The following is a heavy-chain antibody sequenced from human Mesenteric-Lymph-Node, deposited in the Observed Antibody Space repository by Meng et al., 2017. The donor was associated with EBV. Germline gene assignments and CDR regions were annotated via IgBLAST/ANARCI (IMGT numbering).Heavy chain of an antibody. Sequence: QVHLQESGPGLVEPAQTLSLTCADSGGSISSGPYWSCIRQPPGKGLEWIGYISYSGTTYYNPSLKSRVTMSVDTSKNQFSLKLSSVIAADTAVYYCAIYGDRTFDDWGQGTLVTVSS. CDR2: ISYSGTT. D-gene: IGHD4-17*01. CDR3: AIYGDRTFDD. V-gene: IGHV4-30-4*01. J-gene: IGHJ4*02. CDR1: GGSISSGPY.